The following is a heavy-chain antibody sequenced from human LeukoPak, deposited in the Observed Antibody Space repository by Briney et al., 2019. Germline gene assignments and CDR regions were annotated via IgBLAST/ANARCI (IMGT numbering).Heavy chain of an antibody. CDR3: LHYNSGSP. CDR1: GFAFSNYS. V-gene: IGHV3-48*04. Sequence: GGSLGLSCAASGFAFSNYSMNWVRQAPGKGLEWLSYISRSSRVIHFADSVKGRFTISRDNAKNSLYLQMNSLRTEDTAVYYCLHYNSGSPWGQGTLVTVSS. D-gene: IGHD3-10*01. CDR2: ISRSSRVI. J-gene: IGHJ5*02.